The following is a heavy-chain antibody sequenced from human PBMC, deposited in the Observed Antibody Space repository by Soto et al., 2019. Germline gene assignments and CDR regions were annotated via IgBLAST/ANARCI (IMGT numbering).Heavy chain of an antibody. V-gene: IGHV4-59*01. D-gene: IGHD5-12*01. CDR1: GGSISGYS. CDR2: IYYSGST. Sequence: SETLSLTCTVSGGSISGYSWSWIRQPPGKGLEYIGYIYYSGSTNYNPSLKSRVTISVDTSKNQFSLKLSSVTAADTAVYYCARWGDGYNSPYYFDYWGQGTLVPSPQ. CDR3: ARWGDGYNSPYYFDY. J-gene: IGHJ4*02.